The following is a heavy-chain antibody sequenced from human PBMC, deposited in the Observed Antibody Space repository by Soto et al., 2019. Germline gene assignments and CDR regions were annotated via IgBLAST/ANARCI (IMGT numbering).Heavy chain of an antibody. CDR1: GGSVNTYNLF. CDR2: IHYGGNA. J-gene: IGHJ4*02. Sequence: PSETLSLTCTVSGGSVNTYNLFWAWVRQPPGKGLEWIASIHYGGNAYYSPSLTTRVTISRDTSKNRVSLELRSVTAADTAVYYCARVNVTLDSWGQGTLVTVSS. D-gene: IGHD2-21*02. CDR3: ARVNVTLDS. V-gene: IGHV4-39*01.